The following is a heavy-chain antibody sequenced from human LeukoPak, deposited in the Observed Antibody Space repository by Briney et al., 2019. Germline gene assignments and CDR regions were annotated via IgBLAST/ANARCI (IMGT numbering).Heavy chain of an antibody. V-gene: IGHV3-30*18. D-gene: IGHD2-21*02. J-gene: IGHJ4*02. CDR1: GFTFSSYG. CDR2: ISYDGSNK. CDR3: AKDLESYCGGDCSNYFDY. Sequence: GGSLRLSCAASGFTFSSYGMHWVRQAPGKGLEWVAGISYDGSNKYYADSVKGRFTISRDNSKNTLYLQMNSLRAEDTAVYYRAKDLESYCGGDCSNYFDYWGQGTLVTVSS.